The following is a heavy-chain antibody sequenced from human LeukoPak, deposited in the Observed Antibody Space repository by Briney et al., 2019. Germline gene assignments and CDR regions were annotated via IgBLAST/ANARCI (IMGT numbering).Heavy chain of an antibody. V-gene: IGHV4-38-2*02. CDR2: IHYSGTT. Sequence: SETPSLTCSVSGYSISTGYFWVWIRQPAGKGPEWIGNIHYSGTTYYNPSLNSRVAISVDTSKNQFFLNLSSVTAADTAIYYCARDGAGSGYSFDYWGLGILVTVSS. CDR1: GYSISTGYF. CDR3: ARDGAGSGYSFDY. D-gene: IGHD3-22*01. J-gene: IGHJ4*02.